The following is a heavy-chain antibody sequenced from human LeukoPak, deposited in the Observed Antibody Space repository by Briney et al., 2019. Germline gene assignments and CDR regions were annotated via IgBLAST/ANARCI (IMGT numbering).Heavy chain of an antibody. Sequence: SETLSLTCSVSGGSISSYYWSWIRQPAGKGLEWIGRIYTSGSTNYNPSLKSRVTMSVDTSKNQFSLKLSSVTAADTAVYYCASLAAAGNPIDYWGQGTLVTVSS. J-gene: IGHJ4*02. D-gene: IGHD6-13*01. CDR1: GGSISSYY. CDR3: ASLAAAGNPIDY. CDR2: IYTSGST. V-gene: IGHV4-4*07.